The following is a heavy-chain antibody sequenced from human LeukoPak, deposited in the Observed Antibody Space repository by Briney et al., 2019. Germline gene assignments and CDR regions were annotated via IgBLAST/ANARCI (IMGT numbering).Heavy chain of an antibody. Sequence: PSKTLSLTCTVSGGSIGSYSWNWIRQSPGTGLEWIGYVYYSGSTMYNPSLRSRVTISVDTSKNQFSLKLSSVTAADTAVYYCARLKARDAFDIWGQGTMVTVSS. CDR2: VYYSGST. V-gene: IGHV4-59*08. J-gene: IGHJ3*02. CDR1: GGSIGSYS. CDR3: ARLKARDAFDI.